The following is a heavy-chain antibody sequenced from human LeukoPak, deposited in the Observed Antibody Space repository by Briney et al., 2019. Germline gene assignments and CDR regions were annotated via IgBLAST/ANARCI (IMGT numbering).Heavy chain of an antibody. CDR1: GFTFSSYA. Sequence: GGSLRLSCAASGFTFSSYAMRWVRQAPGKGLEYVSAISSNGGSTYYANSVKGRFTISRDNSKNTLYLQMGSLRAEDMAVYYCARGSSMVRQPFDYWGQGTLVTVSS. CDR3: ARGSSMVRQPFDY. V-gene: IGHV3-64*01. CDR2: ISSNGGST. D-gene: IGHD3-10*01. J-gene: IGHJ4*02.